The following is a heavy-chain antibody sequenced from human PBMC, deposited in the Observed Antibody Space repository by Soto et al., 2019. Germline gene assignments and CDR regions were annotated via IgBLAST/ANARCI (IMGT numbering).Heavy chain of an antibody. CDR2: ISYDGSSQ. J-gene: IGHJ5*02. D-gene: IGHD2-2*01. CDR3: ARGFWYQVLGWFDP. Sequence: GGSLRLSCAASGFTFSSNAMNWVRQAPGKGLEWVAVISYDGSSQYYTDSVKGRFTISRDNSKKMLYLQMDSLRAEDTAVYYCARGFWYQVLGWFDPWGQGTLVTVSS. CDR1: GFTFSSNA. V-gene: IGHV3-30-3*01.